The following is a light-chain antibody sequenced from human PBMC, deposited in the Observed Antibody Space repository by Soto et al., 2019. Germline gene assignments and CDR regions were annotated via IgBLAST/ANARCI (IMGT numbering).Light chain of an antibody. CDR2: AAS. Sequence: DIQMTQSPSTLSASVGDTVTVTCRASQSVSGWLAWYQQKPGKAPKLLIYAASSLQSGVPSRFSGSGSGTDFTLTISSLQPEDFATYYCQQANSFPFTFGQGTRLEIK. CDR1: QSVSGW. CDR3: QQANSFPFT. J-gene: IGKJ5*01. V-gene: IGKV1-12*01.